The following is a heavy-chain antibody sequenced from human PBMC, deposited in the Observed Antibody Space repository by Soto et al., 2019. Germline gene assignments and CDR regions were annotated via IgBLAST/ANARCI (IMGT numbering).Heavy chain of an antibody. CDR1: GFTFSSYS. CDR3: WGSGYSQATLDY. D-gene: IGHD3-3*01. J-gene: IGHJ4*02. Sequence: GGSLRLSCAVSGFTFSSYSMNWVRQAPGKGLEWVSSISSSSSYIYYADSVKGRFTISRDNAKNSLYLQMNSLRAEDTAVYYCWGSGYSQATLDYWGQGTLVTVS. CDR2: ISSSSSYI. V-gene: IGHV3-21*01.